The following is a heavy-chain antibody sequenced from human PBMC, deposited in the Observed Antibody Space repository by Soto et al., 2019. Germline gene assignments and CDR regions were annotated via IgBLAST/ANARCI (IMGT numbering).Heavy chain of an antibody. Sequence: ASVKVSCKASGHTFTSYDINWVRQATGQGPEWMGWMNPNSGNTDNAQKFQGRVTMTRNTSISTAYMEVSSLSSEDTAVYFCARSLSAHSSLGYGMDVWGQGTTVTAP. CDR1: GHTFTSYD. J-gene: IGHJ6*02. D-gene: IGHD4-4*01. V-gene: IGHV1-8*01. CDR2: MNPNSGNT. CDR3: ARSLSAHSSLGYGMDV.